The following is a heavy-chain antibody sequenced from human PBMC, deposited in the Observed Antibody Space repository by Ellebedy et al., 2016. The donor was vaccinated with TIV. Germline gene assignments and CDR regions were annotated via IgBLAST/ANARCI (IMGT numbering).Heavy chain of an antibody. CDR1: GFTLSSYG. V-gene: IGHV3-30*02. Sequence: GESLKISCAASGFTLSSYGMHWVRQAPGKGLEWVAFTRYDGSNDYYADSVKGRFTISRDNSKNTLYLQMSSLRPEDTAVYYCASGLWFGELLPLDYWGQGTLVTVSP. CDR2: TRYDGSND. CDR3: ASGLWFGELLPLDY. J-gene: IGHJ4*02. D-gene: IGHD3-10*01.